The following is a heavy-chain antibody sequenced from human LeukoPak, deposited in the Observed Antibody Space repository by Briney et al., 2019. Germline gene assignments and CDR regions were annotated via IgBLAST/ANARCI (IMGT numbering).Heavy chain of an antibody. D-gene: IGHD2-21*02. J-gene: IGHJ6*02. Sequence: PGRSLRLSCAASGFTSSSYAMHWVRQAPGKGLEWVAVISYDGSNKYYADSVKGRFTISRDNSKNTLYLQMNSLRAEDTAVYYCARPYCGGDCYTPYYGMDVWGQGTTVTVSS. V-gene: IGHV3-30-3*01. CDR2: ISYDGSNK. CDR1: GFTSSSYA. CDR3: ARPYCGGDCYTPYYGMDV.